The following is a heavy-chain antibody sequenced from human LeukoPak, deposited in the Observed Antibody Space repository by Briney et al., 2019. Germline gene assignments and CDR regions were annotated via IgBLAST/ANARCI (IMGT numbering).Heavy chain of an antibody. V-gene: IGHV3-66*02. J-gene: IGHJ6*03. CDR1: GFTVSGTY. Sequence: GSLRLSCVASGFTVSGTYMSWVRQAPGKGLEWVSVIYAGGRTYYADSVKGRFTISRDNSKNTLYLQMNSLRAEDTAVYYCARDGRNSHYFYYMAVWGKGTTATVSS. CDR3: ARDGRNSHYFYYMAV. D-gene: IGHD4-23*01. CDR2: IYAGGRT.